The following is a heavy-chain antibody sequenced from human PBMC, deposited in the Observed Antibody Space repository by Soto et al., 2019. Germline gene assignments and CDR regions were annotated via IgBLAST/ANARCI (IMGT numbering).Heavy chain of an antibody. CDR1: GFTVSNYG. CDR3: AKDPLPVYYYHRRGPFDS. CDR2: ISNDGSNK. D-gene: IGHD3-22*01. V-gene: IGHV3-30*18. Sequence: QVQLVESGGGVVQPGRSLRLSCGASGFTVSNYGMHWVRQAPGKGLEWVAFISNDGSNKNYGDSVKGRFSISRDNSENPLSLQLNSLRAEDTAVEFCAKDPLPVYYYHRRGPFDSWGQGTLVTVSS. J-gene: IGHJ4*02.